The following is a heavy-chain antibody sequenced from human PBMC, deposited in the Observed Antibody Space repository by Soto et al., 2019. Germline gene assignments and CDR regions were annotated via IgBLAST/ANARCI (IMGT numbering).Heavy chain of an antibody. CDR1: GGSISSGDYY. V-gene: IGHV4-30-4*01. CDR3: ARAPRGVVVTAAMLSWFDP. Sequence: SETLSLTCTVSGGSISSGDYYWSWIRQPPGKGLEWIGYIYYSGSTYYNPSLKSRVTISVDTSKNQFSLKLSSVTAADTAVYYCARAPRGVVVTAAMLSWFDPWGQGTLVNVSS. J-gene: IGHJ5*02. D-gene: IGHD2-2*01. CDR2: IYYSGST.